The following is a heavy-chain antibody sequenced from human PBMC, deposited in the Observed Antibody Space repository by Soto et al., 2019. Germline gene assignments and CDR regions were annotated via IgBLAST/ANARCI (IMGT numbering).Heavy chain of an antibody. CDR1: GFTFSSYG. CDR3: ARGTVVLTALVTDYYSEMD. D-gene: IGHD5-18*01. CDR2: IWYDGSNK. V-gene: IGHV3-33*01. J-gene: IGHJ6*01. Sequence: QVQLVESGGGVVQPGRSLRLSCAASGFTFSSYGMHWVRQAPGKGLEWVAAIWYDGSNKYYADSVKGRFTISRDNSTVTLYMKSHRVLAQAPAVCCSARGTVVLTALVTDYYSEMD.